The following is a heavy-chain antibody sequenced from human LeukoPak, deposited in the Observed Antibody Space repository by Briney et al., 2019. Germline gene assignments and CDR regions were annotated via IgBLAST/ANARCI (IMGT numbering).Heavy chain of an antibody. CDR3: ARDLYDSSGRFDY. J-gene: IGHJ4*02. V-gene: IGHV1-69*05. CDR1: GGAFSSYA. Sequence: SVKVSCTASGGAFSSYAISWVRQAPEQGLEWMGGIIPIFGTANYAQKFQGRVTITTDESTSTAYMELSSLRSEDTAVYYCARDLYDSSGRFDYWGQGTLVTVSS. D-gene: IGHD3-22*01. CDR2: IIPIFGTA.